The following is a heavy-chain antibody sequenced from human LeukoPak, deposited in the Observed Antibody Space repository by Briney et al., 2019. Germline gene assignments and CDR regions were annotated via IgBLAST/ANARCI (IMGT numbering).Heavy chain of an antibody. CDR1: GFTFSSYS. V-gene: IGHV3-21*01. Sequence: PGGSLRLSCAASGFTFSSYSMNWVRQAPGKGLEWVSSISSSSSYIYYADSVKGRFTISRDNAKNSLYLQMNSLRAEDTAVYYCARDSSPTYYYGSGSYYRENWFDPWGQGTLVTVSS. D-gene: IGHD3-10*01. J-gene: IGHJ5*02. CDR2: ISSSSSYI. CDR3: ARDSSPTYYYGSGSYYRENWFDP.